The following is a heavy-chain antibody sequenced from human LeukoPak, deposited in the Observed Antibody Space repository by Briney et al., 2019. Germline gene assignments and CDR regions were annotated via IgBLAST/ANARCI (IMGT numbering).Heavy chain of an antibody. CDR1: GFTFSSYS. J-gene: IGHJ4*02. CDR2: ISSSSSYI. D-gene: IGHD2-2*01. CDR3: ARSLIVVVPAATYYFDY. Sequence: GGSLRLSCAASGFTFSSYSMNWVRQAPGKGLEWVSSISSSSSYIYYADSVKGRFTISRDNAKNSLYLQMNSLRAEDTAVYYCARSLIVVVPAATYYFDYWGQGTLVTVSS. V-gene: IGHV3-21*01.